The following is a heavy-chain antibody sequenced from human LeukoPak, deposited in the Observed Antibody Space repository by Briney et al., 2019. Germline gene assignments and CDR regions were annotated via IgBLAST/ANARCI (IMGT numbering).Heavy chain of an antibody. D-gene: IGHD3-10*01. CDR3: ARGLISRFDSRYGMDV. V-gene: IGHV4-34*01. Sequence: SETLSLTCAVYGGSFSGYYWRWIRPPPGKGLEWVGEINHSGSTNYNPSLKSRVTISVDTSKNQFSLKLSSVTAADTAVYYCARGLISRFDSRYGMDVWGQGTTVTVSS. CDR1: GGSFSGYY. CDR2: INHSGST. J-gene: IGHJ6*02.